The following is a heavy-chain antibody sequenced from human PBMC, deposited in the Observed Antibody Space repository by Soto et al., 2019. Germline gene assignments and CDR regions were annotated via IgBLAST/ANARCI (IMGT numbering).Heavy chain of an antibody. CDR2: ISSSSSTI. Sequence: GGSLRLCSGGSGVTFRSYLMNWVRQAPGKGLEWVSYISSSSSTIYYADSVKGRFTISRDNAKNSLYLQMNSLRDEDTAVYYCAREGGSLNWFDPWGQGT. CDR3: AREGGSLNWFDP. J-gene: IGHJ5*02. D-gene: IGHD1-26*01. V-gene: IGHV3-48*02. CDR1: GVTFRSYL.